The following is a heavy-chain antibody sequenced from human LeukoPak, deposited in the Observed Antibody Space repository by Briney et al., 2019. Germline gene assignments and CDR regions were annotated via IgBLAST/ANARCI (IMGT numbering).Heavy chain of an antibody. D-gene: IGHD6-13*01. V-gene: IGHV3-30*02. CDR1: GFTFSSYG. J-gene: IGHJ4*02. Sequence: GGSLRLSCAASGFTFSSYGMHWVRQAPGKGLEWVAFIRYDGSNKYYADSVKGRFTISRDNAKNSLYLQMNSLRAEDTAVYYCARSSLYSSSWYVGEYFDYWGQGTLVTVSS. CDR2: IRYDGSNK. CDR3: ARSSLYSSSWYVGEYFDY.